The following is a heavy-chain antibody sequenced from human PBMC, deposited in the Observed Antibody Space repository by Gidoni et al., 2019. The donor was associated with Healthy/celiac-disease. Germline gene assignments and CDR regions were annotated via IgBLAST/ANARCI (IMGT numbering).Heavy chain of an antibody. CDR2: ISYDGSNK. J-gene: IGHJ3*02. V-gene: IGHV3-30-3*01. D-gene: IGHD3-22*01. Sequence: QVQLVESGGGVVQPGRSLSLSCAASGFTFSSYAMHWVRQAPGKGLEWVAVISYDGSNKYYADSVKGRFTISRDNSKNTLYLQMNSLRAEDTAVYYCARNHLYYYDTPDAFDIWGQGTMVTVSS. CDR1: GFTFSSYA. CDR3: ARNHLYYYDTPDAFDI.